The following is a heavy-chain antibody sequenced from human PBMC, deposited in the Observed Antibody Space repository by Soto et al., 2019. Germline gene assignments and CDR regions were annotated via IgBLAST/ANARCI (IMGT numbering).Heavy chain of an antibody. J-gene: IGHJ4*02. CDR2: IKSKTDGGTT. V-gene: IGHV3-15*01. CDR3: TTYYNRLVVWGSYRYHY. CDR1: GFTFSNAW. Sequence: GGSLRLSCAASGFTFSNAWMSWVRQAPGKGLEWVGRIKSKTDGGTTDYAAPVKGRFTISRDDSKNTLYLQMNSLKTEDTAVYYCTTYYNRLVVWGSYRYHYWGQGTLVTVSS. D-gene: IGHD3-16*02.